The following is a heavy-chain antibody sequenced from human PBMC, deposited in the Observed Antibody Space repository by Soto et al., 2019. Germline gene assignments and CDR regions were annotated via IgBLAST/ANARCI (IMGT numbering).Heavy chain of an antibody. D-gene: IGHD5-12*01. J-gene: IGHJ4*02. Sequence: PSETLSLTCAVSNYSISSGYYWSWIRQPPGKGLEWIGYIYHSGSTYYNPSLKSRVTISVDRSKNQFSLKLSSVTAADTAVYYCARATSGYDRYHFDYWGQGTLVTVSS. CDR3: ARATSGYDRYHFDY. V-gene: IGHV4-30-2*01. CDR1: NYSISSGYY. CDR2: IYHSGST.